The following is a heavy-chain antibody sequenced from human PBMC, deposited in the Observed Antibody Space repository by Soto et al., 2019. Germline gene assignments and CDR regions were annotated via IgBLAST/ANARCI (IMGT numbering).Heavy chain of an antibody. D-gene: IGHD7-27*01. J-gene: IGHJ2*01. Sequence: SETLSLSCTVSGGFFSSCYYYWVWLRQGPGKELEWISSIFYSGSTYHRPTLKSRVTMSAHTSKTAFSLQKAYVTADDTAVYYCARHPLGSRYIDLWGRGTLVTVSS. CDR2: IFYSGST. V-gene: IGHV4-39*01. CDR3: ARHPLGSRYIDL. CDR1: GGFFSSCYYY.